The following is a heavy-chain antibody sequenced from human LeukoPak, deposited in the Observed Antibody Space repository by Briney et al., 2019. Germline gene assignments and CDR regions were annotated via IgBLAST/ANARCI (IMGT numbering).Heavy chain of an antibody. CDR3: ARGRYSYGYMFDY. CDR1: GFTFSIHW. V-gene: IGHV3-48*04. CDR2: ISSSGSTI. D-gene: IGHD5-18*01. Sequence: GGSLRLSCAASGFTFSIHWMSWVRQAPGKGLEWVSYISSSGSTIYYADSVKGRFTISRDNAKNSLYLQMNSLGAEDTAVYYCARGRYSYGYMFDYWGQGTLVTVSS. J-gene: IGHJ4*02.